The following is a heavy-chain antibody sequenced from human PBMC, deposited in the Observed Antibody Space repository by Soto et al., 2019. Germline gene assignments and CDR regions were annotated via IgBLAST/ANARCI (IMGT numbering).Heavy chain of an antibody. CDR3: ARGRAWEQIYCYYGMDV. CDR1: GYTFTGYY. J-gene: IGHJ6*02. D-gene: IGHD1-26*01. Sequence: QVQLVQSGAEVKKPGASVKVSCKASGYTFTGYYMHWVRQAPGQGLEWMGWINPNSGGTNYAQKFQGRVTMTRDTSISTAYMELSRLRSDDTAVYYCARGRAWEQIYCYYGMDVWGQGTMVTVAS. CDR2: INPNSGGT. V-gene: IGHV1-2*02.